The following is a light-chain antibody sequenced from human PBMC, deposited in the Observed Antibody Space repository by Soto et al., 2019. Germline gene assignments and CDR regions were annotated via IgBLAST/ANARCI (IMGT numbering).Light chain of an antibody. J-gene: IGKJ4*01. CDR1: QSVSSY. CDR3: HQRSNWPLT. CDR2: DAS. Sequence: EIVLTQSPATLSLSPGERATLSCRASQSVSSYLAWYQQKPGQAPRLLIYDASNRATGIPGRFSGSGSGTDFTLTIRSLEPEDFAVYYCHQRSNWPLTFGGGTKVETK. V-gene: IGKV3-11*01.